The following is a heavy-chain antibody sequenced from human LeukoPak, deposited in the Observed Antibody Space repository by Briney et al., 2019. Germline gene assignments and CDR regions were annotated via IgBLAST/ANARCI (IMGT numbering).Heavy chain of an antibody. CDR3: AREAGTTFRTTTFDS. Sequence: SVKVSCKASADTFSNYTISWVRQAPGRGLEWMGGIIPIFNTTNYAQKFQGRVTITADKSTNSAYMELSSLRSEDTAVYYCAREAGTTFRTTTFDSWGQGTRVTVSS. V-gene: IGHV1-69*06. J-gene: IGHJ4*02. CDR1: ADTFSNYT. D-gene: IGHD1-1*01. CDR2: IIPIFNTT.